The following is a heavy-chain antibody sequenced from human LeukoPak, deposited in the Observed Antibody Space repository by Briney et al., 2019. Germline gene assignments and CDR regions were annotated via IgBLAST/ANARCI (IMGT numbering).Heavy chain of an antibody. CDR3: ARDCSSTSCYLDY. CDR2: IYYSGST. Sequence: SETLSLTCTVSGGSISSSSYYWGWIRQPPGKGLEWIGSIYYSGSTYYNPSLKSRVTISVDTSKNQFSLKLSSVTAADTAVYYCARDCSSTSCYLDYWSQGTLVTVSS. J-gene: IGHJ4*02. CDR1: GGSISSSSYY. D-gene: IGHD2-2*01. V-gene: IGHV4-39*02.